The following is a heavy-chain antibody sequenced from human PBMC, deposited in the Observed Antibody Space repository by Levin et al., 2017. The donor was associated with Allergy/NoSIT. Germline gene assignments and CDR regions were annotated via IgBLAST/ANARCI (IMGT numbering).Heavy chain of an antibody. CDR1: GVTVSSNY. D-gene: IGHD6-13*01. CDR3: ARCDSSTWYGMDV. J-gene: IGHJ6*02. Sequence: GGSLRLSCAASGVTVSSNYMNWVRQAPGGGLGWVSVIYPSGATYYADSVKGRFTISRDNSKNTLYLQMNSLRAEATAVYFCARCDSSTWYGMDVWGQGTTVTVSS. CDR2: IYPSGAT. V-gene: IGHV3-53*01.